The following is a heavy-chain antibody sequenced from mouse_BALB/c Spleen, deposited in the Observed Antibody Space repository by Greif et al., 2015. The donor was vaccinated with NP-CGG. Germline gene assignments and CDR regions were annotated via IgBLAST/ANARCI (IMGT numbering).Heavy chain of an antibody. V-gene: IGHV5-6-4*01. Sequence: EVKLVESGGGLVKPGGSLKLSCAASGFTFSSYTMSWVRQTPEKRLEWVATISSGGSYTYYPDSVKGRFTISRDNAKNTLYLQMSSLKSEDTAMYYCTREGLGPITTVSFYAMDYWGQGTSVTVSS. J-gene: IGHJ4*01. D-gene: IGHD1-1*01. CDR2: ISSGGSYT. CDR1: GFTFSSYT. CDR3: TREGLGPITTVSFYAMDY.